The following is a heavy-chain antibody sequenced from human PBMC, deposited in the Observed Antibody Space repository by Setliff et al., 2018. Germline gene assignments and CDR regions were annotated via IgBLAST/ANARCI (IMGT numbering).Heavy chain of an antibody. CDR1: GITVSNNF. D-gene: IGHD3-10*01. J-gene: IGHJ5*02. CDR3: ARDRGGTNPWFDP. CDR2: IYNQGNT. V-gene: IGHV3-53*01. Sequence: GVLRLSCVVSGITVSNNFWSWVRQAPGKGLEWVSVIYNQGNTYYAESVQGRFTISRDISKSTLYLQMSSLRAEDTAVYYCARDRGGTNPWFDPWGQGTLVTVSS.